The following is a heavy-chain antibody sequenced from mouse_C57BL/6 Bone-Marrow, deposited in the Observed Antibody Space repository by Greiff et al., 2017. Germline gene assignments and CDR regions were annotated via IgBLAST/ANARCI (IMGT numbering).Heavy chain of an antibody. CDR1: GYSITSGYY. D-gene: IGHD2-12*01. CDR2: ISYDGSN. Sequence: EVQLQQSGPGLVKPSQSLSLPCSVTGYSITSGYYWNWIRQFPGNKLEWMGSISYDGSNNYNPSLKNRISITRDTSKNQFFLKLNSVTTEDTATYYCARDSYFFAYWGQGTLVTVSA. V-gene: IGHV3-6*01. J-gene: IGHJ3*01. CDR3: ARDSYFFAY.